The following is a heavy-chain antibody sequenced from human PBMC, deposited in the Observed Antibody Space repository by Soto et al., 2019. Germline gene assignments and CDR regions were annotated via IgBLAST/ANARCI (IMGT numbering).Heavy chain of an antibody. CDR1: GGSISSYY. J-gene: IGHJ4*02. CDR3: AREDGYNLVY. D-gene: IGHD2-21*01. CDR2: IYYSGST. V-gene: IGHV4-59*12. Sequence: PSETLSLTCTVSGGSISSYYWSWIRQPPGKGLEWIGYIYYSGSTNYNPSLKSRVTISADKSKNQFSLRLSSVTAADTAVYYCAREDGYNLVYWGQGTLVTVSS.